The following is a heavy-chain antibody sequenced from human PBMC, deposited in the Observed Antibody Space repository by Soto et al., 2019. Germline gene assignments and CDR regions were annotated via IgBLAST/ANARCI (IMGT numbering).Heavy chain of an antibody. CDR3: ARAKWFGEPRGCHGMDV. CDR1: GYTFSGYY. D-gene: IGHD3-10*01. Sequence: ASVKVSCKASGYTFSGYYMHWVRQAPGQGLEWMGWINPNSGGTNYAQKFQGWVTMTRDTSISTAYMELSRLRSDDTAVYYCARAKWFGEPRGCHGMDVWGQGTTVTVSS. V-gene: IGHV1-2*04. J-gene: IGHJ6*02. CDR2: INPNSGGT.